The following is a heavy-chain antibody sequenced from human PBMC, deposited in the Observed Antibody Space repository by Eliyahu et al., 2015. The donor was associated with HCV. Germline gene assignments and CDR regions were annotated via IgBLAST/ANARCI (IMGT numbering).Heavy chain of an antibody. V-gene: IGHV4-39*01. CDR2: IYYSGST. CDR3: ARHGRMPPPDY. J-gene: IGHJ4*02. D-gene: IGHD1-14*01. Sequence: QLQLQESGPGLVKPSETLSLTCTVSGGSISSSSYYWGWIRQPPGKGLEWIGSIYYSGSTYYNPSLKSRVTISVDTSKNQFSLKLSSVTAADTAVYYCARHGRMPPPDYWGQGTLVTVSS. CDR1: GGSISSSSYY.